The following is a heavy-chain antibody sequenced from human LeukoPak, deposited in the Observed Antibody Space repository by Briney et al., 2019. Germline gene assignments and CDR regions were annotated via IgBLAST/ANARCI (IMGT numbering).Heavy chain of an antibody. CDR3: ANRYCSGGSCCFDN. CDR2: ITASSGNT. Sequence: GGSLRLSCAASGFIFSDYAMNWVRQAPGKGLEWVSSITASSGNTFYADSVKGRFTISRENSKNTLYLQMNSLRPEDTAIYYCANRYCSGGSCCFDNWGQGTLVTVSS. CDR1: GFIFSDYA. V-gene: IGHV3-23*01. J-gene: IGHJ4*02. D-gene: IGHD2-15*01.